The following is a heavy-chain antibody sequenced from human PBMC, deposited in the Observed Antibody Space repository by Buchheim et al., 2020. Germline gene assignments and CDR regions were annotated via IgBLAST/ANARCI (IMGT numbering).Heavy chain of an antibody. CDR3: ARGGLVWGVYYFDY. CDR2: IYYSGST. Sequence: QVQLQESGPGLVKPSETLSLTCTVSGGSISSYYWSWIRQPPGKGLEWIGYIYYSGSTNYNPSLKSRVTISVDQYKNQCYLKLSSVTAADTAVYYCARGGLVWGVYYFDYWGQGTL. J-gene: IGHJ4*02. D-gene: IGHD3-16*01. V-gene: IGHV4-59*01. CDR1: GGSISSYY.